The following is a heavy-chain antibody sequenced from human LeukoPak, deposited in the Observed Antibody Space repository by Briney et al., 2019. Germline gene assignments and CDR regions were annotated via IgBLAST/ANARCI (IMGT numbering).Heavy chain of an antibody. Sequence: ASVKVSCKVSGYTLTELSMHWVRQAPGKGLEWMGGFDPEDGETIYAQKFQGRVTMTEDTSTDTAYMELSSLRSEDTAVYYCATVGKTGGYSYGSPYGLTDWGQGTLVTVSS. CDR1: GYTLTELS. CDR2: FDPEDGET. V-gene: IGHV1-24*01. CDR3: ATVGKTGGYSYGSPYGLTD. D-gene: IGHD5-18*01. J-gene: IGHJ4*02.